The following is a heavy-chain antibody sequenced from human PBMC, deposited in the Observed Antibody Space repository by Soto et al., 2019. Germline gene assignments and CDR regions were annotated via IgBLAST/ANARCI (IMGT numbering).Heavy chain of an antibody. CDR1: GYSFTSYW. CDR3: ARKGSSWPNIYGMDV. V-gene: IGHV5-10-1*01. J-gene: IGHJ6*02. CDR2: IDPSDSYT. Sequence: GESLQISCKGSGYSFTSYWISWVRQMPGKGLEWMGRIDPSDSYTNYSPSFQGHVTISDDKSISTAYLQWSSLKASDTAMYYCARKGSSWPNIYGMDVWGQGTTVTVSS. D-gene: IGHD6-13*01.